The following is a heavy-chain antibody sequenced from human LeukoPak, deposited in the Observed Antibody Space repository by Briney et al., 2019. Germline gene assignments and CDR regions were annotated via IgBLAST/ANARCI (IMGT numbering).Heavy chain of an antibody. J-gene: IGHJ4*02. V-gene: IGHV3-7*01. Sequence: GGSLRLSCAASGFTFSSYAMSWVRQAPGKGLEWVANIKQDGSEKYYVDSVKGRFTVSRDNAKNSLYLQMNSLRAEDTAVYYCARSDLGTSTGTDSWGQGTLVTVSS. CDR3: ARSDLGTSTGTDS. CDR1: GFTFSSYA. D-gene: IGHD3-10*01. CDR2: IKQDGSEK.